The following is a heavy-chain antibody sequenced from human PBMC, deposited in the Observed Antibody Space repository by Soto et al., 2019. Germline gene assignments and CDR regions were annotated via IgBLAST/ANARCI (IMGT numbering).Heavy chain of an antibody. Sequence: SETLSLTCTVSGGSISSYYWSWIRQPPGKGLEWIGYIYYSGSTNYNPSLKSRVTISVDTSKNQFSLKLSSVTAADTAVYYCARLRYSYAHPIHAFDIWGQGTMVTVSS. CDR1: GGSISSYY. J-gene: IGHJ3*02. D-gene: IGHD5-18*01. CDR3: ARLRYSYAHPIHAFDI. CDR2: IYYSGST. V-gene: IGHV4-59*01.